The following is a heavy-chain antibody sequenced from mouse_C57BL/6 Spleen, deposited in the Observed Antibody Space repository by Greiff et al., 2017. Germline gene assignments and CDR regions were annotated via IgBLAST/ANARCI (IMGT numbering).Heavy chain of an antibody. Sequence: VQLKQSGPVLVKPGASVKMSCKASGYTFTDYYMNWVKQSHGKSLEWIGVINPYNGGTSYNQKFKGKATLTVDKSSSTAYMELNSLTSEDSAVYCCARAGSSYGDFDGWGTGTTVTVAS. V-gene: IGHV1-19*01. D-gene: IGHD1-1*01. CDR1: GYTFTDYY. CDR3: ARAGSSYGDFDG. J-gene: IGHJ1*03. CDR2: INPYNGGT.